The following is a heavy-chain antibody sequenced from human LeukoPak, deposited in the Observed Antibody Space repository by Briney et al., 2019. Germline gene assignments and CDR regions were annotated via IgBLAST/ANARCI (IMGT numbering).Heavy chain of an antibody. CDR2: ISSNSRYI. J-gene: IGHJ1*01. Sequence: NPGGSLRLSCAASGFTFSTYSMNWVRQAPGKGLEWVSSISSNSRYIYYADSMRGRFTISRDNAKNSLYLQMNGLKPEDTAVYYCAKTTVTTEYFQHWGQGTLVTVSS. D-gene: IGHD4-17*01. CDR1: GFTFSTYS. V-gene: IGHV3-21*06. CDR3: AKTTVTTEYFQH.